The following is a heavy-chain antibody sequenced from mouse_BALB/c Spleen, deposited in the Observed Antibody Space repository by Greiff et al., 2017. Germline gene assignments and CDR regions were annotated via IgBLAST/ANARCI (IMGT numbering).Heavy chain of an antibody. CDR2: ILPGSGST. V-gene: IGHV1-9*01. D-gene: IGHD2-2*01. CDR3: ARGIYYGYDDDAMDY. Sequence: QVQLQQSGAELMKPGASVKISCKATGYTFSSYWIEWVKQRPGHGLEWIGEILPGSGSTNYNEKFKGKATFTADTSSNTAYMQLSSLTSEDSAVYYCARGIYYGYDDDAMDYWGQGTSVTVSS. J-gene: IGHJ4*01. CDR1: GYTFSSYW.